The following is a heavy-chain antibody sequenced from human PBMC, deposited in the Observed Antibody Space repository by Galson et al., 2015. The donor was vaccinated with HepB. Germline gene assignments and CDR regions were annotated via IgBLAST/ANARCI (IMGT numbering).Heavy chain of an antibody. CDR3: ARVVVRYYFDY. CDR1: GFTFSSYW. V-gene: IGHV3-7*01. CDR2: IKQDGSEK. J-gene: IGHJ4*02. D-gene: IGHD6-6*01. Sequence: SLRLSCAASGFTFSSYWMSWVRQAPGKGLEWVANIKQDGSEKNYVDSVKGRFTISRDNAKNSLYLQMNSLRAEDTAVYYCARVVVRYYFDYWGQGTLVTVSS.